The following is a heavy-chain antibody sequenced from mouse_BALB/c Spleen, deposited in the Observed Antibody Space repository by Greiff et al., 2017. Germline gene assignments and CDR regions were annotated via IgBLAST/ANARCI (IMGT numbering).Heavy chain of an antibody. CDR1: GFAFSSYD. Sequence: EVQVVESGGGLVKPGGSLKLSCAASGFAFSSYDMSWVRQTPEKRLEWVAYISSGGGSTYYPDTVKGRFTISRDNAKNTLYLQMSSLKSEDTAMYYCARHRIYYDFPFAYWGQGTLVTVSA. J-gene: IGHJ3*01. D-gene: IGHD2-4*01. CDR2: ISSGGGST. CDR3: ARHRIYYDFPFAY. V-gene: IGHV5-12-1*01.